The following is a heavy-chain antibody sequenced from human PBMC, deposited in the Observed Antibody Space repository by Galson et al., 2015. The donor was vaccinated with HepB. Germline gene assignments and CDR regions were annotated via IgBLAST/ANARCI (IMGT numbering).Heavy chain of an antibody. Sequence: SLRLSCAASGLTFSGYWMHWVRQAPGKGLVWVSRINSDGTITNYADSVKGRFTVSRDNAQNTLYLQMNSLRVDDSAVYFCARGIAAGGEDYWGQGTLVTVSS. CDR2: INSDGTIT. CDR3: ARGIAAGGEDY. J-gene: IGHJ4*02. V-gene: IGHV3-74*01. D-gene: IGHD6-13*01. CDR1: GLTFSGYW.